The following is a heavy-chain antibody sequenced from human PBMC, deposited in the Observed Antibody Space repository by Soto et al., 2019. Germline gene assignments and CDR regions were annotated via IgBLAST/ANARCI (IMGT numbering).Heavy chain of an antibody. V-gene: IGHV3-23*01. Sequence: EVQLLESGGGLVQPGGSLRLSCAASGFTFSSYAMSWVRQAPGKGLEWVSAISGSGGSTYYADSVKGRFTISRDNSKNTLYLQTNSLRAEDTAVYYCAKDGQQQLVTGDYYYYYMDVWGKGTTVTVSS. CDR2: ISGSGGST. D-gene: IGHD6-13*01. CDR1: GFTFSSYA. CDR3: AKDGQQQLVTGDYYYYYMDV. J-gene: IGHJ6*03.